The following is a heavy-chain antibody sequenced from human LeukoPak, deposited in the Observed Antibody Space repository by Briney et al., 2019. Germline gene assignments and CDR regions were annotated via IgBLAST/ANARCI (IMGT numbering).Heavy chain of an antibody. D-gene: IGHD3-10*01. Sequence: GESLKISCQGSGYSLTSYWIAWVRQMPGKGLEWMGTTYPGDSDTRYSPSLQGQGTISADQSISTAYLQWTSLKASDSAMFYCARTDGSGSYYNDYYFVYWGQGTLVTVSS. CDR2: TYPGDSDT. CDR1: GYSLTSYW. CDR3: ARTDGSGSYYNDYYFVY. J-gene: IGHJ4*02. V-gene: IGHV5-51*01.